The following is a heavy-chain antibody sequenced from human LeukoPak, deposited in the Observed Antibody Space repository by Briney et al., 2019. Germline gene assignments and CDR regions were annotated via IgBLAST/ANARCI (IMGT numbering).Heavy chain of an antibody. J-gene: IGHJ6*03. D-gene: IGHD6-13*01. CDR1: GFTFSSYG. CDR3: AKAGRAAAGTRLNYYYYMDV. V-gene: IGHV3-30*02. Sequence: QPGGSLRLSCAASGFTFSSYGMHWVRQAPGKGLEWVAFIRYDGSNKYYADSVKGRFTISRDNSKNTLYLQMNSLRAEDTAVYYCAKAGRAAAGTRLNYYYYMDVWGKGPRSPSP. CDR2: IRYDGSNK.